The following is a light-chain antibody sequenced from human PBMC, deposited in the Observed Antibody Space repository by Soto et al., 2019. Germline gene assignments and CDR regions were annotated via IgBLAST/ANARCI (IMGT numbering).Light chain of an antibody. CDR2: EVS. V-gene: IGLV2-14*01. CDR3: SSYTSSSSRL. CDR1: SSDVGGYNY. J-gene: IGLJ1*01. Sequence: QSALTQPASVSGSPGQSITISCTGTSSDVGGYNYVSWYQQHPGKAPKLMIYEVSNRTSGVSNRFSGSKSGNTASLTISGLQAEDEADYYCSSYTSSSSRLFGTGTKLTVL.